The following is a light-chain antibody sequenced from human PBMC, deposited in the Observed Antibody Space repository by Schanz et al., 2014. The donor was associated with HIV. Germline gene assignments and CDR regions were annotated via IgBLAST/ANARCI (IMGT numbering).Light chain of an antibody. Sequence: ESVLTQSPGTLSLSPGERATLSCRASQGISTSNLAWYQQKPGQSPRLLISGASTRATGIPARFSGSGSGTEFTLTISSLQSEDFAVYFCQQYNNWPPGFGQGTKVEIK. CDR1: QGISTSN. V-gene: IGKV3-15*01. CDR2: GAS. CDR3: QQYNNWPPG. J-gene: IGKJ1*01.